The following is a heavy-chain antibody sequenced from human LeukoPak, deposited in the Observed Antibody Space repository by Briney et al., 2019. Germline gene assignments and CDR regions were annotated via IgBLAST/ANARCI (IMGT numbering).Heavy chain of an antibody. CDR3: ARTWGYYDILTGYYTSHYFDY. CDR1: GGSFSGYY. V-gene: IGHV4-34*01. D-gene: IGHD3-9*01. J-gene: IGHJ4*02. Sequence: SETLSLTCAVYGGSFSGYYWSWIRQPPGKGLEWIGEINHSGSTNYNPSLKSRVTISVDTSKNQFSLKLSSVTAADTAVYYCARTWGYYDILTGYYTSHYFDYWGQGTLVTVSS. CDR2: INHSGST.